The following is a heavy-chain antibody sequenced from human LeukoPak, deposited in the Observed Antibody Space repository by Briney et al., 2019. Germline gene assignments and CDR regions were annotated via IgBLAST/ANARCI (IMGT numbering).Heavy chain of an antibody. CDR2: IRYDGSNK. D-gene: IGHD3-22*01. CDR3: AKAEDRHYYDTHPHFDY. Sequence: GGSLRLSCAASGFTFSSYGMHWVRQAPGKGLEWVAFIRYDGSNKYYADSVKGRFTISRDNSKNTLYLQMNSLRAEDTAVDYCAKAEDRHYYDTHPHFDYWGQGTLVTVSS. J-gene: IGHJ4*02. V-gene: IGHV3-30*02. CDR1: GFTFSSYG.